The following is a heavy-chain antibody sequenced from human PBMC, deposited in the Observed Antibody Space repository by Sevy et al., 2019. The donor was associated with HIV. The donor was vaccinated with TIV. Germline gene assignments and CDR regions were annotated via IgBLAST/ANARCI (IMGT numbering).Heavy chain of an antibody. CDR2: IYTSGST. CDR3: AGRIAVAAFDY. J-gene: IGHJ4*02. V-gene: IGHV4-61*02. CDR1: GGSFSSSSYY. D-gene: IGHD6-19*01. Sequence: SETLSLTCTVSGGSFSSSSYYWNWIRQPAGRGLEWIGRIYTSGSTNYNPSLKSRVTMSVDTSKNQFSQKLSAVTAAGTAGYYCAGRIAVAAFDYWGQGNLVTVSS.